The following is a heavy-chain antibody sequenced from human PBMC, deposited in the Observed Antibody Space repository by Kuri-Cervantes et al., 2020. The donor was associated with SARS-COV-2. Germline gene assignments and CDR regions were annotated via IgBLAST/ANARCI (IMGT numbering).Heavy chain of an antibody. CDR3: ARGYCTGGVCWKPFDY. Sequence: GGSLRPPGAPSGFTFSTYSMNWVRQAPGKGLGWVSYISSSSSTIYYADSVKGRFTISRDNAKNSLYLQMNSLRDEDTAVYYCARGYCTGGVCWKPFDYWGQGTLVTVPQ. CDR2: ISSSSSTI. D-gene: IGHD2-8*02. CDR1: GFTFSTYS. V-gene: IGHV3-48*02. J-gene: IGHJ4*02.